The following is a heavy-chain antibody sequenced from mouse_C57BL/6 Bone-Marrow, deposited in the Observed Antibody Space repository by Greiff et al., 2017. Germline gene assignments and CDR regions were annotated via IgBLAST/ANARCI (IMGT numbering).Heavy chain of an antibody. CDR1: GYTFTDYY. V-gene: IGHV1-76*01. D-gene: IGHD2-4*01. Sequence: QVQLQQSGAELVRPGASVKLSCKASGYTFTDYYINWVKQRPGQGLEWIARLYPGSGNTYYNEKFKGKAKLTAEKSSSTAYMQLSSLTSEDSAVYFCARPPIYYDYDCWYFDVWGTGTTVTVSS. CDR2: LYPGSGNT. J-gene: IGHJ1*03. CDR3: ARPPIYYDYDCWYFDV.